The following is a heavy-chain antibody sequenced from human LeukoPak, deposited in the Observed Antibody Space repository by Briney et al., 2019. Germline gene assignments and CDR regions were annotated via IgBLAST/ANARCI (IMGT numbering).Heavy chain of an antibody. D-gene: IGHD1-7*01. Sequence: GGSLRLSCAASGFTFSNYWMSWVRQAPGKGLEWVANIKQDGSEKDCVDSVKGRFTISRDNAKNSLYLQMNSLRAEDTAVYYCARGYGTYGYWDQGTLVTVSS. CDR3: ARGYGTYGY. CDR1: GFTFSNYW. CDR2: IKQDGSEK. J-gene: IGHJ4*02. V-gene: IGHV3-7*04.